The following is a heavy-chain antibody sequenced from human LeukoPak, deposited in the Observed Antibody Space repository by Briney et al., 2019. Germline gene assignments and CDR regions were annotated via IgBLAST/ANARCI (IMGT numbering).Heavy chain of an antibody. CDR3: ARDKGDYDTSGSLFIF. CDR2: INQDGGGT. V-gene: IGHV3-7*03. J-gene: IGHJ4*02. CDR1: GFTFSRYW. D-gene: IGHD3-22*01. Sequence: GGSLRLSCAASGFTFSRYWMSWVRQAPRKGLERVANINQDGGGTHYVDSMKGRFTIPRDNAKNSLYMQMNSLRAEDTAVYYCARDKGDYDTSGSLFIFGGQGTLVTVSS.